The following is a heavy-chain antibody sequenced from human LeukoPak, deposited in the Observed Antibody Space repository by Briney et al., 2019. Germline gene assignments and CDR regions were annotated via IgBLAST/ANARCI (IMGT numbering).Heavy chain of an antibody. D-gene: IGHD6-13*01. CDR3: ARDFRAAAGSYYFDC. CDR2: IYHSGST. Sequence: PSETLSLTCAVSGGSISSGGYSWSWIRQPPGKGLEWIGYIYHSGSTYYNPSLKSRVTISVDRSKNQFSLKLSSVTAADTAVYYCARDFRAAAGSYYFDCWGQGTLVTVSS. J-gene: IGHJ4*02. V-gene: IGHV4-30-2*01. CDR1: GGSISSGGYS.